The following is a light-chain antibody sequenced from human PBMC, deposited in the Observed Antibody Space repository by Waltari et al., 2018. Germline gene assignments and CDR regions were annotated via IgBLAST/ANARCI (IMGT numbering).Light chain of an antibody. CDR1: TSNIGNNY. J-gene: IGLJ2*01. CDR2: GND. CDR3: GTWDNTLSAV. Sequence: QSVLTQPPSVSAAPGQKVTISFSGSTSNIGNNYVSWYQQFPGAAPKVLIYGNDKRATGIPDRFSGSKSGTSATLDITGLQTGDEADYYCGTWDNTLSAVFGGGTKVTVL. V-gene: IGLV1-51*02.